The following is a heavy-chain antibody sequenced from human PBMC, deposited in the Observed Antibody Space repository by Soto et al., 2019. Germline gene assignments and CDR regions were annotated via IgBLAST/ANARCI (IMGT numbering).Heavy chain of an antibody. D-gene: IGHD6-25*01. V-gene: IGHV3-23*01. CDR3: AKAWTPNGYLYFDY. CDR1: GFTFSSYA. J-gene: IGHJ4*02. CDR2: NSDSGGST. Sequence: EVQLLESGGGLVQPGGSLRLSCAASGFTFSSYAMSWVRQAPGKGLEWVSANSDSGGSTYYADSVRGRFTISRDNSKNTLYLQMNTLRAEDTAVYYCAKAWTPNGYLYFDYWGQGTLVTVSS.